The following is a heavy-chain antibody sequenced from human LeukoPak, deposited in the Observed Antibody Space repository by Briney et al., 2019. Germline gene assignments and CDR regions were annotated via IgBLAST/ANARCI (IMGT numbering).Heavy chain of an antibody. CDR2: IIPIFGTA. J-gene: IGHJ4*02. D-gene: IGHD3-22*01. V-gene: IGHV1-69*13. CDR3: ARGPDDSSGHINEYYFDY. Sequence: SVKVSCKASGGTFSSYAISWVRQAPGQGLEWMGGIIPIFGTANYAQKFQGRVTITADESTSTAYMELSSLRSEDTAVYYCARGPDDSSGHINEYYFDYWGQGTLVTVSS. CDR1: GGTFSSYA.